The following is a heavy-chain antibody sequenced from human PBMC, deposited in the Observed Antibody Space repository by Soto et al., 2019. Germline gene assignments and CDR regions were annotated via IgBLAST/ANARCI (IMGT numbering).Heavy chain of an antibody. J-gene: IGHJ4*02. Sequence: GGSLRLSCAASGFTLSSYAMNWVRQAPGKGLEWVSVISGSGDSTYYADSVKGRFTISSDNSKNTLYLQMNSLRTEDTAVYYCARRGPGTYFDYWGQGTLVTVSS. CDR1: GFTLSSYA. D-gene: IGHD6-13*01. CDR3: ARRGPGTYFDY. V-gene: IGHV3-23*01. CDR2: ISGSGDST.